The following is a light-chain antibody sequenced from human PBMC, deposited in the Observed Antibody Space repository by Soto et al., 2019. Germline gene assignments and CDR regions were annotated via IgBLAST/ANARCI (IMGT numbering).Light chain of an antibody. CDR1: QSISSY. J-gene: IGKJ5*01. V-gene: IGKV1-39*01. Sequence: DIQRTQSASSLSASVGDRVTITCRASQSISSYLNWYQQKPGKAPKLLIYAASSLQSGVPSRFSGSGSGTDFTLTISSMKPEDFATDYCQQSYSTPTFGQGTRLEIK. CDR2: AAS. CDR3: QQSYSTPT.